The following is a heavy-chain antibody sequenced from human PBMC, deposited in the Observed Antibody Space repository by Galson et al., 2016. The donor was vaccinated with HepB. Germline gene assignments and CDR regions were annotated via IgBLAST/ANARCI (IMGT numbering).Heavy chain of an antibody. V-gene: IGHV5-51*01. CDR2: IFPGYSNT. D-gene: IGHD2-2*02. J-gene: IGHJ4*02. Sequence: QSGAEVKKPGESLKISCQGSGYSFTSHWIDWVRQMPGKGLEWMGTIFPGYSNTRYSPSFQGQVTISADRSISTAYLQWSSLKASDTAIYYCAASISRDFDYWGQGTLVTVSS. CDR1: GYSFTSHW. CDR3: AASISRDFDY.